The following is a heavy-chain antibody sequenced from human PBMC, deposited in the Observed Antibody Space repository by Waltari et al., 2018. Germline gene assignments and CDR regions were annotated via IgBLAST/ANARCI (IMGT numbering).Heavy chain of an antibody. D-gene: IGHD3-10*01. J-gene: IGHJ4*02. CDR2: INQKGSDK. Sequence: EVQLVESGGGLVQPGGSLRLSCVASGFTLSTYWMSWVRQAPGKGLECVANINQKGSDKKYMDSVKGRFTISRDNAMNSVYLQMNSLRPEDTAVYYCVRPELIGEIYNLWGQGTLVTVSS. CDR1: GFTLSTYW. V-gene: IGHV3-7*01. CDR3: VRPELIGEIYNL.